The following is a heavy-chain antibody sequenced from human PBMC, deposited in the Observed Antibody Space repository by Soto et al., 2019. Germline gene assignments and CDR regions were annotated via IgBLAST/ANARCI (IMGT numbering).Heavy chain of an antibody. Sequence: EVQLVESGGGLVKPGGSLRLSCAASGFTFSSYSMNWVRQAPGKGLEWVSSISSSSSYIYYADSVKGRFTISTANAKNSLYLQMNSMRAEDTAVYYWARDYYYYYGMDVWGKGTTVTVSS. V-gene: IGHV3-21*01. CDR1: GFTFSSYS. CDR3: ARDYYYYYGMDV. CDR2: ISSSSSYI. J-gene: IGHJ6*04.